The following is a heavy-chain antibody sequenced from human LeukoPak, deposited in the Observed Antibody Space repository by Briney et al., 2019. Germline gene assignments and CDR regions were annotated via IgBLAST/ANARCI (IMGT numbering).Heavy chain of an antibody. V-gene: IGHV3-30*04. D-gene: IGHD5-12*01. CDR2: ISHDGSNK. CDR1: GFTFSTYA. J-gene: IGHJ6*03. CDR3: ARGPRAIVTTKFARGRYMDV. Sequence: GGSLRLSCAASGFTFSTYAMHWVRQAPGKGLEWVALISHDGSNKYYADSVKGRFTISRDNSKNTLYLQMNSLRVEDTAVYYCARGPRAIVTTKFARGRYMDVWGKGTTVTVSS.